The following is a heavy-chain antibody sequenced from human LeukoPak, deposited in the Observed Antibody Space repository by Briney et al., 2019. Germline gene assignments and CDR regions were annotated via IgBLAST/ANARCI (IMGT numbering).Heavy chain of an antibody. CDR1: GFTFNTYA. CDR3: AKDSSRTRSTYNWFDS. CDR2: ISGSGVTT. V-gene: IGHV3-23*01. J-gene: IGHJ5*01. Sequence: GGSLRLSCAASGFTFNTYAMSWVRQAPGKGLEWVSAISGSGVTTYSADSVKGRFTISRDNPKNTLYLQMNSLRAEDTAVYYCAKDSSRTRSTYNWFDSWGQGTLVTVSS.